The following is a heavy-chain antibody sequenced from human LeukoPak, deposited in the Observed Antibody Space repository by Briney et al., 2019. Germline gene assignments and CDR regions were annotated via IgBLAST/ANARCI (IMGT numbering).Heavy chain of an antibody. V-gene: IGHV1-18*01. D-gene: IGHD4-17*01. J-gene: IGHJ4*02. CDR2: ISAYNGNT. CDR3: ARSTLDDYGDYWGLGY. Sequence: ASVKVSCKASGYTFTSYGISWVRQAPGQGLEWMGWISAYNGNTNYAQKLQGRVTMTTDTSTSTAYMELRSLRSDDTAVYYCARSTLDDYGDYWGLGYWGQGTLVTVSS. CDR1: GYTFTSYG.